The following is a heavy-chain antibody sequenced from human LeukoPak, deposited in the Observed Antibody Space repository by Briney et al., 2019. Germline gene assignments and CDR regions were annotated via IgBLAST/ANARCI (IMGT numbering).Heavy chain of an antibody. J-gene: IGHJ4*02. Sequence: PSETLSLTCTVSGGSISSYYGSWIRQPAGKGLEWIGRIYTSGSTNYNPSLKSRVTISVDKSKNQFSLKLSSVTAADTAVYYCARERNWNYEGFDYWGQGTLVTVSS. CDR3: ARERNWNYEGFDY. CDR1: GGSISSYY. V-gene: IGHV4-4*07. CDR2: IYTSGST. D-gene: IGHD1-7*01.